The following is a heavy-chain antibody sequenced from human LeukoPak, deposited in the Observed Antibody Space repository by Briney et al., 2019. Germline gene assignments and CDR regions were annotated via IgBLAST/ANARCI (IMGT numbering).Heavy chain of an antibody. CDR2: ILFSSSTI. CDR1: GFTFSSYS. J-gene: IGHJ4*02. CDR3: ARDGGYSYEFDY. D-gene: IGHD5-18*01. Sequence: SGGSLRLSCAASGFTFSSYSMNWARQAPGKGLEWVSYILFSSSTIYYADSVKGRFTISRDNAKNSLYLQMNTLRAEDTAVYYCARDGGYSYEFDYWGQGTLVTVSS. V-gene: IGHV3-48*01.